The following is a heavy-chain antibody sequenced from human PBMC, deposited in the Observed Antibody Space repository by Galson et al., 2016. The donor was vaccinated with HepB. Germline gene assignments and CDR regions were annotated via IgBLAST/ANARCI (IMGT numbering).Heavy chain of an antibody. J-gene: IGHJ5*02. Sequence: PALVKPTQTLTLTCTFSGFSLSPSEVAVGWIRRPPGKALEWLALIYWDDDKRYNASLKSRLTVNKDTSKNQVVLKMTNMDPVDTGTNYCAHSLSTVGGFDPWGQGTLVTVSS. CDR2: IYWDDDK. V-gene: IGHV2-5*02. CDR3: AHSLSTVGGFDP. D-gene: IGHD1-26*01. CDR1: GFSLSPSEVA.